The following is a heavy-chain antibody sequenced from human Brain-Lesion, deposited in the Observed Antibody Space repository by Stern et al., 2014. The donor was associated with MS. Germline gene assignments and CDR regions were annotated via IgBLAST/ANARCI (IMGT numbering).Heavy chain of an antibody. D-gene: IGHD3-3*01. CDR3: ARIDRGNYDFWSGYYDYWFDP. J-gene: IGHJ5*02. CDR1: GFTFSDYW. V-gene: IGHV3-7*01. CDR2: INHAGSDK. Sequence: VQLVESGGDLVQPGGSLRLSCVASGFTFSDYWLTWVRQAPGKGLQWVANINHAGSDKNYVDSVKGRFTISRDNAKNSLYLQMNSLRVDDTAVYYCARIDRGNYDFWSGYYDYWFDPWGQGTLVTVSS.